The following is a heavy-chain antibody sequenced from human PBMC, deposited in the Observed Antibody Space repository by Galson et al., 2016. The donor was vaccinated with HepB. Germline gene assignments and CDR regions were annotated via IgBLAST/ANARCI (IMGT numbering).Heavy chain of an antibody. CDR2: IWYDGSNK. D-gene: IGHD6-19*01. CDR1: GFTFSSYG. J-gene: IGHJ5*02. Sequence: SLRLSCAASGFTFSSYGMHWVRQAPGKGLEWVAVIWYDGSNKYYADSVKGRVTISSDNSKNTLYLQVNSLRDEDTAVYYCARAGHSSGWYPFNFWWFDPWDQGTLVTVSS. CDR3: ARAGHSSGWYPFNFWWFDP. V-gene: IGHV3-33*01.